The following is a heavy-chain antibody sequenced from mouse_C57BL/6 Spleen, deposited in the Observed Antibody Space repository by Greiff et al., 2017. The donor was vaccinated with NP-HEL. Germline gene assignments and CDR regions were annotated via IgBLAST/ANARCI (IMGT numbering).Heavy chain of an antibody. CDR2: ISSGGSYT. Sequence: EVMLVESGGDLVKPGGSLKLSCAASGFTFSSYGMSWVRQTPDKRLEWVATISSGGSYTYYPDSVKGRFTISRENAKNTLYLQMSSLKSEDTAMYYCARHEATVVAYYFDYWGQGTTLTVSS. V-gene: IGHV5-6*01. D-gene: IGHD1-1*01. J-gene: IGHJ2*01. CDR3: ARHEATVVAYYFDY. CDR1: GFTFSSYG.